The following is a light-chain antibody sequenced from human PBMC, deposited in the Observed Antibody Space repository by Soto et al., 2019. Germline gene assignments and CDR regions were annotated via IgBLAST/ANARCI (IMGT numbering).Light chain of an antibody. V-gene: IGLV1-40*01. Sequence: QSVLTQPPSVSGAPGQRVTISCTGSSSNIGAGYDVHWYQQLPGTAPKLLIHGNSNRPSGVPDRFSGSKSGASASLAITGLQAEAEDDYYCQSYDSSLSGHVVFGGGTKLTVL. CDR1: SSNIGAGYD. J-gene: IGLJ2*01. CDR2: GNS. CDR3: QSYDSSLSGHVV.